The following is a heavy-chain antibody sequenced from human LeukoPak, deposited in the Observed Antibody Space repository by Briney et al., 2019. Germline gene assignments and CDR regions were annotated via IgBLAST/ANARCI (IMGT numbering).Heavy chain of an antibody. V-gene: IGHV2-70*04. CDR3: ARGIAVAGNFDY. Sequence: SGPTLVHPTQPLTLTCTFSGFSLSTSGMRVSWIRQPPGKALEWLARIDWDDDKFYSTSLKTRLTISKDTSKNQVVLTMTNMDPVDTATYYCARGIAVAGNFDYWGQGTLVTVSS. CDR1: GFSLSTSGMR. J-gene: IGHJ4*02. D-gene: IGHD6-19*01. CDR2: IDWDDDK.